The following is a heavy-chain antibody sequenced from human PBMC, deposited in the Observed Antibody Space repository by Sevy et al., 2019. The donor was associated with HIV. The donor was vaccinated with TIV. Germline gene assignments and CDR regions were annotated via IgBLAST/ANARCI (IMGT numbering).Heavy chain of an antibody. CDR3: AKRGGHDTSGYVSYYYYGMDV. CDR2: ISFDGDPK. D-gene: IGHD3-22*01. V-gene: IGHV3-30*18. Sequence: GGSLRLSCAASGFSFRNFGMHWVRQAPGKGLEWLALISFDGDPKYYGNSVKGRFTISRDNSKNTLYLQMNSLRVEDTAVYYCAKRGGHDTSGYVSYYYYGMDVWGQGTTVTVSS. CDR1: GFSFRNFG. J-gene: IGHJ6*02.